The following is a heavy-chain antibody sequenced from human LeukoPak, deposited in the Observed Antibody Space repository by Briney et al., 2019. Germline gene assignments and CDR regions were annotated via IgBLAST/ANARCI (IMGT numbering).Heavy chain of an antibody. V-gene: IGHV1-8*01. Sequence: ASVNVSCKASGYTFTSYDINWVRQATGQGLEWMGWMNPNSGNTGYAQKFQGRVTMTRNTSISTAYMVLSSLRSEDTAVYYCARGQLRYFDWLLEDYYYYGMDVWGQGTTVTVSS. CDR1: GYTFTSYD. CDR2: MNPNSGNT. D-gene: IGHD3-9*01. J-gene: IGHJ6*02. CDR3: ARGQLRYFDWLLEDYYYYGMDV.